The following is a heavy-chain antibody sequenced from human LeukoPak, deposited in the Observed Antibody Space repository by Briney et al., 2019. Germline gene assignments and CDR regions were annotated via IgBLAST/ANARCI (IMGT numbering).Heavy chain of an antibody. J-gene: IGHJ3*02. D-gene: IGHD3-10*01. Sequence: ASVKVSCKVSGYTLTELSMHWVRQAPGKGLEWMGGFDPEDGETIYAQKFQGRVTMTEDTSTDTAYMELSSLRSEDTAVYYCATGSVVLWFGNEGAHAFDIWGQGTMVTVSS. CDR1: GYTLTELS. CDR2: FDPEDGET. V-gene: IGHV1-24*01. CDR3: ATGSVVLWFGNEGAHAFDI.